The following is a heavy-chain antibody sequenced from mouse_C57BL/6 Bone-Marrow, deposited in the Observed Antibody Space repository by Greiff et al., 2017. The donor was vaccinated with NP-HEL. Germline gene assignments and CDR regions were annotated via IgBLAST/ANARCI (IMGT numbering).Heavy chain of an antibody. V-gene: IGHV7-3*01. CDR2: ISNKANGYTS. Sequence: DVMLVESGGGLVQPGGSLSLSCAASGFTFTDYYMSWVRQPPGKALEWLGFISNKANGYTSEYSASVKARFTISRDNSQNILYLQMHALRAEDSATYYYARSIYYDYADSPLYAMDYWGQGTSVTVSS. CDR3: ARSIYYDYADSPLYAMDY. J-gene: IGHJ4*01. D-gene: IGHD2-4*01. CDR1: GFTFTDYY.